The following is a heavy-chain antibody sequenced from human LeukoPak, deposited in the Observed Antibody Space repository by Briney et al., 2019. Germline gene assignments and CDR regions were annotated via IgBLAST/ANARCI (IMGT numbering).Heavy chain of an antibody. Sequence: SETLSLTCTVSGYSISSGYYWGWIRQPPGKGLEWIGSIYHSGSTYYNPSLKSRVTISVDTSKNQFSLKLNSVTAADTAVYYCAREGSDYGGNLLSYWGQGTLVTVSS. CDR3: AREGSDYGGNLLSY. J-gene: IGHJ4*02. D-gene: IGHD4-23*01. CDR1: GYSISSGYY. V-gene: IGHV4-38-2*02. CDR2: IYHSGST.